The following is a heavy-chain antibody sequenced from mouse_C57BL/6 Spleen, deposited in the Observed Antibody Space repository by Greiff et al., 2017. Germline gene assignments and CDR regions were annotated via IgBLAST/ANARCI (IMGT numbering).Heavy chain of an antibody. D-gene: IGHD1-1*01. CDR2: IYPGDGDT. V-gene: IGHV1-82*01. CDR1: GYAFSSSW. Sequence: QVQLQQSGPELVKPEASVKISCKASGYAFSSSWMNWVKQRPGKGLEWIGRIYPGDGDTNYNGKFKGKATLTADKSSSTAYMQLSSLTSEDSAVYFCANYYGSSYGWFAYWGQGTLVTVSA. J-gene: IGHJ3*01. CDR3: ANYYGSSYGWFAY.